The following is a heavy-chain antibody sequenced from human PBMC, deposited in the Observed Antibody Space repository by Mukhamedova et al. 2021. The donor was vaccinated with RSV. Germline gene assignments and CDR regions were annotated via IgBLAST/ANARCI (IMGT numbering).Heavy chain of an antibody. J-gene: IGHJ5*02. CDR3: ARRDTAWFDP. Sequence: SYYWGWIRQPPGKGLEWVGTIHSSGNTYYNPSLKSRVTVSIDTSKNQFSLKLSSVTAADTAVYYCARRDTAWFDPSGQGTLVTV. D-gene: IGHD2-21*01. CDR2: IHSSGNT. CDR1: SYY. V-gene: IGHV4-39*01.